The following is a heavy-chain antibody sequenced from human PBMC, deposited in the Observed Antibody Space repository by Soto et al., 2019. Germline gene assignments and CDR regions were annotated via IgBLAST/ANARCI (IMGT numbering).Heavy chain of an antibody. CDR3: ARDLAYCTNGVCNVMDI. V-gene: IGHV1-46*01. J-gene: IGHJ6*02. Sequence: GASVKVSCKASGYTFTSYYMHWVRQAPGQGLEWMGIINPSGGSTSYAQKFQGRVTMTRDTSTSTVYMELSSLRSEDTAVYYCARDLAYCTNGVCNVMDIWGQGTMVTVSS. CDR2: INPSGGST. D-gene: IGHD2-8*01. CDR1: GYTFTSYY.